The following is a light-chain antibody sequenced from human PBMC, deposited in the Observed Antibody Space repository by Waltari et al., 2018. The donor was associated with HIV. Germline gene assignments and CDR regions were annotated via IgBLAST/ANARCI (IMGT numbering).Light chain of an antibody. J-gene: IGLJ2*01. CDR3: QSGDNKLTSVF. V-gene: IGLV3-25*03. CDR1: ALPPQY. CDR2: KDT. Sequence: SSELTQPPSVSVSPGQTVRITCSGHALPPQYTSWYQQKPGQPPVLVMYKDTQRSSGTPERFSGSSSGTTVTLTITAVRAEDEAYYYCQSGDNKLTSVFFGGGTRLTVL.